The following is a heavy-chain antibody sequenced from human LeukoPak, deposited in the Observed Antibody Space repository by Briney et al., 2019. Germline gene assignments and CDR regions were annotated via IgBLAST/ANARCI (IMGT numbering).Heavy chain of an antibody. J-gene: IGHJ4*02. Sequence: PGGSLRLPCAASGFTFSRYEMNWVRQAPGRGLEWVSYIGSSGSSIYYADSVKGRFTISRDNAKKSLYLVMNSLRAEDTAVYYCARGDNYGGIYYFDYWGQGALVTVS. CDR2: IGSSGSSI. D-gene: IGHD4-23*01. CDR3: ARGDNYGGIYYFDY. CDR1: GFTFSRYE. V-gene: IGHV3-48*03.